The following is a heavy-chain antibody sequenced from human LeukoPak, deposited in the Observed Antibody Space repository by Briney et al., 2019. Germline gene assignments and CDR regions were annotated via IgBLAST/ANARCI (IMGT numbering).Heavy chain of an antibody. CDR3: ARESLYSSNWGGADY. CDR1: GFTFTRYS. Sequence: GGSLRLSCAASGFTFTRYSMNWVRQAPGKGLEWVSSISSSSSYIYYADSVKGRFTISRDNAENSLYLQMNSLRAEDTAVYYCARESLYSSNWGGADYWGQGTLVTVSS. J-gene: IGHJ4*02. CDR2: ISSSSSYI. D-gene: IGHD6-13*01. V-gene: IGHV3-21*01.